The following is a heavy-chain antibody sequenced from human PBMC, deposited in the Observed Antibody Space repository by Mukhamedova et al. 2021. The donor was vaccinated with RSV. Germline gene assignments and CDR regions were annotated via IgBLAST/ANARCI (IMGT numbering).Heavy chain of an antibody. V-gene: IGHV1-69*10. CDR3: ARGGQQLGNYQYYFDY. D-gene: IGHD7-27*01. CDR2: IIPILGIT. Sequence: APGQGLEWMGGIIPILGITSYAQKFQARVTITADKSTSTAYMELSGLRPEDTAMYYCARGGQQLGNYQYYFDYW. J-gene: IGHJ4*01.